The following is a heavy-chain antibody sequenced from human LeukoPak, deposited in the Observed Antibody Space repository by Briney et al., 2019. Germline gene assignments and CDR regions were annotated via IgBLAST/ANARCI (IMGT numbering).Heavy chain of an antibody. V-gene: IGHV4-59*01. CDR3: ARTGGYYYYYGMDV. D-gene: IGHD3-16*01. CDR2: IYYSGST. Sequence: PSETLSLTCTVSGGSISSYYWSWIRQPPGKGLEWIGYIYYSGSTNYNPSLKSRVTISVDTSKNQFSLKLSSVTAADTAVYYCARTGGYYYYYGMDVWGQGTTVTVSS. J-gene: IGHJ6*02. CDR1: GGSISSYY.